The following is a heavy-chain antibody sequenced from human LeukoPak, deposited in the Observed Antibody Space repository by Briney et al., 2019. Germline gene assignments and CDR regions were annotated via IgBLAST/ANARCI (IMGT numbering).Heavy chain of an antibody. CDR2: IWYDGTNK. V-gene: IGHV3-33*08. CDR3: ARDHDYGDSLFDY. J-gene: IGHJ4*02. Sequence: PGRSLRLSCAASGFTFSSYGMHWVRQAPGKGLDWVAVIWYDGTNKYYADSVKGRFTISRDNSKNTLYLQMNSLRADDTAVYYCARDHDYGDSLFDYWGQGTLVTVSS. D-gene: IGHD4-17*01. CDR1: GFTFSSYG.